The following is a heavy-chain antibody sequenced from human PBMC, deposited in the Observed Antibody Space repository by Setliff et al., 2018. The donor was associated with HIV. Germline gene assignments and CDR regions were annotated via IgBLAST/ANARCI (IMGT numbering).Heavy chain of an antibody. D-gene: IGHD6-19*01. CDR3: ARDRCSGCYRFDY. CDR2: IHTSGNI. Sequence: PSETLSLTCIVSGGSISSYYWSWIRQSAGKELEWIGRIHTSGNIRYNPSLQSRVTMSLDTSKKHFSLKLKSVTAADTAVYYCARDRCSGCYRFDYWGQGTLVTVPQ. CDR1: GGSISSYY. J-gene: IGHJ4*02. V-gene: IGHV4-4*07.